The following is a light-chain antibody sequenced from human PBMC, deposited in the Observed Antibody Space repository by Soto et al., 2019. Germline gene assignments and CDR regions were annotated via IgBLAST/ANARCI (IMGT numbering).Light chain of an antibody. V-gene: IGKV3-20*01. J-gene: IGKJ1*01. CDR1: QSVSGNC. Sequence: EIVLTQSPGTLSLSPGARATLSCRASQSVSGNCLAWYQQKPGQAPRLLIYGASSRATDIADRFSGSGSGTAFTLTISRLEPEDFASYYCQYYGESPDWDPWTFGQGTKVEIK. CDR3: QYYGESPDWDPWT. CDR2: GAS.